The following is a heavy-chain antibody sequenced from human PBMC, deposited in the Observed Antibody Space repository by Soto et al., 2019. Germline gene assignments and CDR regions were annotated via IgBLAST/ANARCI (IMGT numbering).Heavy chain of an antibody. CDR3: EHRGTVFDH. CDR1: GFSLSTSGVG. CDR2: IYWDDDK. J-gene: IGHJ4*02. V-gene: IGHV2-5*02. D-gene: IGHD1-1*01. Sequence: QITLKESGPPLVKPTQTLTLTCTFSGFSLSTSGVGVGWIRQPPGDALEWLAVIYWDDDKRYSPSLNSRLTITKDPAKNQVVLTVANVDPVDTGAYYCEHRGTVFDHWGQGALVTVSS.